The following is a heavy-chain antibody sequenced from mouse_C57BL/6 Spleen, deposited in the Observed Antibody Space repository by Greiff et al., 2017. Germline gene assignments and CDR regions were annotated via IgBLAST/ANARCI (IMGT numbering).Heavy chain of an antibody. CDR1: GYTFTSYW. D-gene: IGHD4-1*01. V-gene: IGHV1-64*01. Sequence: VQLQQSGAELVRPGASVKLSCKASGYTFTSYWMHWVKQRPGQGLEWIGMIHPDSGSTNYNEKFKSKATLTVDKSSSTAYMQLISLTSEDSAVYNSSKGGTGTEDYWGQGTTLTVSS. CDR3: SKGGTGTEDY. J-gene: IGHJ2*01. CDR2: IHPDSGST.